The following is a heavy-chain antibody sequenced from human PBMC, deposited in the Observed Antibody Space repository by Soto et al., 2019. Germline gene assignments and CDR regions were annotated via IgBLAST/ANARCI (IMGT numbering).Heavy chain of an antibody. J-gene: IGHJ6*02. Sequence: PGGSLRLSCGASGFTFSSYAMHWVRQAPGKGLEWVAVISYDGSNKYYADSVKGRFTISRDNSKNTLYLQMNSLRAEDTAVYYCARDQGVVVPAAYYYYYGMDVWGQGTRSPSP. CDR2: ISYDGSNK. V-gene: IGHV3-30-3*01. CDR1: GFTFSSYA. CDR3: ARDQGVVVPAAYYYYYGMDV. D-gene: IGHD2-2*01.